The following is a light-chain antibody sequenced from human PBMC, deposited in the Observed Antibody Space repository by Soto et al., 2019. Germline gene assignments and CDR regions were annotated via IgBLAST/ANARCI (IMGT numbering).Light chain of an antibody. V-gene: IGLV2-8*01. Sequence: QSALTQPPSASGSPGQSVTISCTGTSSDVGGYDFVSWYQHHPGKAPKLMIFDVSKRPSGVPDRFSGSKSGNTASLTVSGRPAEDEADYYCSSYERSNTWVFGGGTKVTVL. CDR3: SSYERSNTWV. CDR1: SSDVGGYDF. J-gene: IGLJ3*02. CDR2: DVS.